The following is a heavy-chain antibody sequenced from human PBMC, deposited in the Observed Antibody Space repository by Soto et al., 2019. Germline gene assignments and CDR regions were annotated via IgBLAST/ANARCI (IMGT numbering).Heavy chain of an antibody. V-gene: IGHV3-9*01. CDR3: AKAREYVGGTFVLDH. CDR1: GFNFDDFA. J-gene: IGHJ4*02. CDR2: INWNSRTT. Sequence: GGSLRLSCEASGFNFDDFAMHWVRHSPGKGLEWVSGINWNSRTTDYADSVQGRLTISRDSARHSLYLQMDSLRSEDTAVYYCAKAREYVGGTFVLDHWGQGGLVTVSS. D-gene: IGHD3-16*01.